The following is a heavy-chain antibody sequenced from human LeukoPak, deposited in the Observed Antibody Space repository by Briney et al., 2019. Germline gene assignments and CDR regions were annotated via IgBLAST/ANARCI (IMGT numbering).Heavy chain of an antibody. CDR3: ARSGVGATSGNSDY. CDR2: ISTYNGNT. J-gene: IGHJ4*02. CDR1: GYTFTSYG. D-gene: IGHD1-26*01. Sequence: ASVEVSCKASGYTFTSYGISWVRQAPGQGLEWMGWISTYNGNTNYAQKLQGRVTMTTDTSTSTAYMELRSLRSDDTAIYYCARSGVGATSGNSDYWGQGTLVTVSS. V-gene: IGHV1-18*01.